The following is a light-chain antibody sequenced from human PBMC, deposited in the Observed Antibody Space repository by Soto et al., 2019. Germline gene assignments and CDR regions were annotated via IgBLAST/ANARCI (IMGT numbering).Light chain of an antibody. J-gene: IGLJ2*01. CDR2: ANS. CDR3: QVWDSRSDEVV. CDR1: DIGSET. V-gene: IGLV3-21*02. Sequence: SYELTQPPSVSLAPGQTASLSCAGSDIGSETVHWYLQKPGQAPVLVVFANSDRPSGIPDRFSGSNSGSTATLTISRVEAGDEADYYCQVWDSRSDEVVFGGGTKLTVL.